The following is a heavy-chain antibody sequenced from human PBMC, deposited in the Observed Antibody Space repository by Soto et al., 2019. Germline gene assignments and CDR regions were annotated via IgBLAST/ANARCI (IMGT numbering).Heavy chain of an antibody. CDR1: GFTFSSYA. J-gene: IGHJ4*02. Sequence: PGGSLRLSCAASGFTFSSYAMSWVRQAPGKGLEWVSAISGSGGSTYYADSVKGRFTISRDNSKNTLYLQMNSLRAEDTAVYYCAKAALSDCTNGVCSNLMYYFDYWGQGTLVTVSS. CDR3: AKAALSDCTNGVCSNLMYYFDY. V-gene: IGHV3-23*01. D-gene: IGHD2-8*01. CDR2: ISGSGGST.